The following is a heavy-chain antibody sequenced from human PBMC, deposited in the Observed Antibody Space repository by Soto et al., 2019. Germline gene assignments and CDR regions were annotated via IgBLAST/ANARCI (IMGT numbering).Heavy chain of an antibody. Sequence: QVQLVQSGAEVKKPGASVTVSCKASGYTFSDYFFHWVRQAPGQGLEWLAWIDPNSGGTNFAQRFRGRVTLTSDTSISTAYMELSSLRSDDTAVYYCASHDPGARFDPWGQGTLVIVSS. CDR1: GYTFSDYF. J-gene: IGHJ5*02. CDR3: ASHDPGARFDP. V-gene: IGHV1-2*02. CDR2: IDPNSGGT. D-gene: IGHD1-1*01.